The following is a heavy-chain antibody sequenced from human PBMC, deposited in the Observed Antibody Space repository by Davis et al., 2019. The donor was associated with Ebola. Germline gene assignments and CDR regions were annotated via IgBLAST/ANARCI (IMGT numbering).Heavy chain of an antibody. CDR2: ISSSSSYT. CDR1: GFTFSDYY. D-gene: IGHD3-22*01. Sequence: GESLKISCAASGFTFSDYYMSWIRQAPGKGLEWVSYISSSSSYTNYADSVKGRFTISRDNSKNTLYLQMNSLRAEDTAVYYCAKDNSGGITTWQYYYGMDVWGQGTTVTVSS. V-gene: IGHV3-11*05. J-gene: IGHJ6*02. CDR3: AKDNSGGITTWQYYYGMDV.